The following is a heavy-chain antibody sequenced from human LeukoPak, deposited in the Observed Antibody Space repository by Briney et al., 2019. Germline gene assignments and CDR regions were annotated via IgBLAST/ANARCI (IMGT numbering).Heavy chain of an antibody. D-gene: IGHD3-10*01. CDR3: STRAGWEFLTEF. CDR1: GFTFSNAW. CDR2: IKNKVDGGTT. J-gene: IGHJ4*02. V-gene: IGHV3-15*01. Sequence: PGGSLRLSCAASGFTFSNAWMSWVRQAPGKGPEWVGRIKNKVDGGTTDYAAPVKGRFTISRDDSKSTLYLQMDSLTPEDTAGYYCSTRAGWEFLTEFWGQGTLVTVSS.